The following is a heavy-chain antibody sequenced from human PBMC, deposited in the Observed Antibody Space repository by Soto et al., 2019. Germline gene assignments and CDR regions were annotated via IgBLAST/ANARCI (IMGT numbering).Heavy chain of an antibody. CDR2: VYYSGSS. CDR1: GDPISGGASF. J-gene: IGHJ5*02. V-gene: IGHV4-31*03. CDR3: AKLSCTSSTCYFPGWFDP. D-gene: IGHD2-2*01. Sequence: PSETLSLTCTVSGDPISGGASFWSWIRQPPGKGLEWIANVYYSGSSYYNPSLKSRLTISVDTTKNQFSLQLKSMTAADTAVYYCAKLSCTSSTCYFPGWFDPWGQGTLVTVS.